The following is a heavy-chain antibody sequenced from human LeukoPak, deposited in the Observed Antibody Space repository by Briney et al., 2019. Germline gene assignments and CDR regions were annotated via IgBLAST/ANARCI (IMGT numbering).Heavy chain of an antibody. CDR2: ISSSSSYI. CDR3: ARDLGRYFDWLGHWFDP. V-gene: IGHV3-21*01. J-gene: IGHJ5*02. D-gene: IGHD3-9*01. CDR1: GFTFSSYG. Sequence: GGSLRLSCAASGFTFSSYGMNWVRQAPGKGLEWVSSISSSSSYIYYADSVKGRFTISRDNAKNSLYLQMNSLRAEDTAVYYCARDLGRYFDWLGHWFDPWGQGTLVTVSS.